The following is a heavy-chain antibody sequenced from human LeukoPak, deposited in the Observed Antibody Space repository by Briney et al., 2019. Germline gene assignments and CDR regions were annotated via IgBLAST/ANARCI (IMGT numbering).Heavy chain of an antibody. D-gene: IGHD6-13*01. CDR1: GGSISGYY. V-gene: IGHV4-59*01. CDR3: ARAPYSNIVDY. CDR2: IYHSGST. J-gene: IGHJ4*02. Sequence: SETLSLTCTVSGGSISGYYWSWIRQPPGKGLEWIGYIYHSGSTNYNPSLKSRVTISIDTSKNEFSLKVSSVTAADAAVYYCARAPYSNIVDYWGQGTLVTVSS.